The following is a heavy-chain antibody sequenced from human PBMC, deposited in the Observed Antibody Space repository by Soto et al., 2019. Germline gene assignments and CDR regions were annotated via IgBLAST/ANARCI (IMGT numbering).Heavy chain of an antibody. CDR2: IYYSGST. V-gene: IGHV4-39*01. CDR1: GGSISSSSYY. J-gene: IGHJ6*02. Sequence: PSETLSLTCTVSGGSISSSSYYWGWIRQPPGKGLEWIGSIYYSGSTYYNPSLKSRVTISVDTSKNQFSLKLSSVTAADTAVYYCARQGXSSSGWYNYYYYYGMDVWGQGTTVTVSS. CDR3: ARQGXSSSGWYNYYYYYGMDV. D-gene: IGHD6-19*01.